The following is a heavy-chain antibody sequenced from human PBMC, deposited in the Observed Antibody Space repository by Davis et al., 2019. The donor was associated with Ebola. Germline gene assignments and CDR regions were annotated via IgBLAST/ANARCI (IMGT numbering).Heavy chain of an antibody. CDR2: MNPNSGNT. D-gene: IGHD6-19*01. J-gene: IGHJ4*02. CDR3: ARVLGAVAGIYYFDY. V-gene: IGHV1-8*03. Sequence: ASVKVSCKASGYTFTSYDINWVRQATGQGLEWMGWMNPNSGNTGYAQKFQGRVTITRNTSISTAYMELSSLRSEDTAVYYCARVLGAVAGIYYFDYWGQGTLVTVSS. CDR1: GYTFTSYD.